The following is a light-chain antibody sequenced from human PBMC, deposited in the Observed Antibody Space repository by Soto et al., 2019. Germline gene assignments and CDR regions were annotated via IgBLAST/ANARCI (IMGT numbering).Light chain of an antibody. CDR2: ATS. CDR3: QQYNNWPFS. CDR1: QTVNSDY. J-gene: IGKJ5*01. Sequence: EIVLTQSPGTLSLSPGETATLSCRSSQTVNSDYLAWFQQRPGQAPRLLIFATSRRATDIPDRFSGSGSGTDFTLAISGLQSEDSAVYFCQQYNNWPFSFGQGTRLEIK. V-gene: IGKV3-20*01.